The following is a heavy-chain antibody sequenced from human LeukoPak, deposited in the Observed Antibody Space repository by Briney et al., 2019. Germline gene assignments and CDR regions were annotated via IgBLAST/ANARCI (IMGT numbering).Heavy chain of an antibody. CDR1: GYIFPSYW. J-gene: IGHJ5*02. CDR2: IAPSDSYT. CDR3: VRQPPGVYDTTQNWFDP. D-gene: IGHD3-22*01. V-gene: IGHV5-10-1*01. Sequence: GESLKISCKVSGYIFPSYWITWVRQVPGKGLEWMGRIAPSDSYTNYNPSFEGHVTMSVEKSITTAYLQWSSLKASDTAMYYCVRQPPGVYDTTQNWFDPWGQGTLVTVSS.